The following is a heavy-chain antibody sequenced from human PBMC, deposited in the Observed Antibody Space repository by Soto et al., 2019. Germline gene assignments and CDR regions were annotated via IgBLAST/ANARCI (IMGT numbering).Heavy chain of an antibody. D-gene: IGHD6-13*01. CDR1: GGTFDLYG. Sequence: AGGSMSLSWAAAGGTFDLYGVSWVRHAPGKGLEWVSGINWNGGSTGYADSVKGRFTISRDNAKNSLYLQMNSLRAEDTALYYCAREFRAADGTKKYYYYYGMDVWGQGTTVTVSS. J-gene: IGHJ6*02. CDR3: AREFRAADGTKKYYYYYGMDV. CDR2: INWNGGST. V-gene: IGHV3-20*04.